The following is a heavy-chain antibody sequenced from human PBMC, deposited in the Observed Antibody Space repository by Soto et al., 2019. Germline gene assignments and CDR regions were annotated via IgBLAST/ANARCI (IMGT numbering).Heavy chain of an antibody. CDR3: ARDDLRGSYDFWSGYYLSYGMDV. Sequence: GESLKISCKGSEYSFTSYWIGWVRQMPGKGLEWMGIIYPGDSDTRYSPSFQGQVTISADKSINTAYLQWSSLKASDTAVYYCARDDLRGSYDFWSGYYLSYGMDVWGQGTTVTVSS. V-gene: IGHV5-51*01. CDR2: IYPGDSDT. D-gene: IGHD3-3*01. CDR1: EYSFTSYW. J-gene: IGHJ6*02.